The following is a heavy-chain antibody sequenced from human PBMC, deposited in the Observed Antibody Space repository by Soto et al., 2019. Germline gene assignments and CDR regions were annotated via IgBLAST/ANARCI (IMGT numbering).Heavy chain of an antibody. Sequence: QVQLVESGGGVVQPGRSLRLSCAASGLTFSSYGMHWVRQAPGKGLEWVAVIWYDGSNKYYADSVKGRFTISRDNSKNTLYLQMNSLRAEDTAVYYCARDNYGCSSLDYWGQGTLVTVSS. V-gene: IGHV3-33*01. J-gene: IGHJ4*02. CDR1: GLTFSSYG. D-gene: IGHD6-13*01. CDR2: IWYDGSNK. CDR3: ARDNYGCSSLDY.